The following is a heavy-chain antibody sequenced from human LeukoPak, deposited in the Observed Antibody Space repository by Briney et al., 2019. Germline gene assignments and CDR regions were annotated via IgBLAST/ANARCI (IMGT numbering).Heavy chain of an antibody. D-gene: IGHD1-14*01. Sequence: SETLSLTCAVYGGSFSGYYWSWIRQPPGKGLEWIGYIYYSGSTNYNPSLKSRVTISVDTSKNQFSLKLSSVTAADTAVYYCARVSSSYYYYYYMDVWGKGTTVTVSS. CDR3: ARVSSSYYYYYYMDV. V-gene: IGHV4-59*08. J-gene: IGHJ6*03. CDR2: IYYSGST. CDR1: GGSFSGYY.